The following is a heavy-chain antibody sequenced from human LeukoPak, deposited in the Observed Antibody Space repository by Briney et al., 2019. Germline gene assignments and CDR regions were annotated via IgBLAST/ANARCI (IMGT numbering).Heavy chain of an antibody. Sequence: PSETLSLTCTVSGGSISSYYWSWIRQPPGKGLEWIGYIYYSGSTNYNPSLKSRVTISVDTSKNQFSLKLSSVTAADTAVYYCARLAAFVTTVTNDYWGQGTLVTVSS. CDR1: GGSISSYY. J-gene: IGHJ4*02. CDR2: IYYSGST. CDR3: ARLAAFVTTVTNDY. D-gene: IGHD4-17*01. V-gene: IGHV4-59*12.